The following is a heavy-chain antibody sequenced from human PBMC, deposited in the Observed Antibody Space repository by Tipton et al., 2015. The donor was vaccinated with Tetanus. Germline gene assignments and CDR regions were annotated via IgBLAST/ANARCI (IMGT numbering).Heavy chain of an antibody. CDR3: AKGDPGNFDS. D-gene: IGHD3-9*01. V-gene: IGHV5-51*01. J-gene: IGHJ4*02. Sequence: QSGPEVKEAGESLRISCKASGYRFSSYWIAWVRQMPGKGLGWVGLIYPGDSDTKISPSFRGQVTFSVDKSITTAYLQWSSLKASDTAIYYCAKGDPGNFDSWGQGTQVIVSS. CDR1: GYRFSSYW. CDR2: IYPGDSDT.